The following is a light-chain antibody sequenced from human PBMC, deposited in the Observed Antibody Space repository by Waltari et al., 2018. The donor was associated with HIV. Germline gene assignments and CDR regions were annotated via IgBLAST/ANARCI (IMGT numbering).Light chain of an antibody. Sequence: LPVLTQPPSASALLGASIKLTCTLSSEHSTYTIEWYQQRPGRSPQYIMKVKSDGGAIKGAGIADRCTGSSSGAYRYPTISDLQSDDEAEYHCGESHTINGQVGYVFVTGTKVTVL. J-gene: IGLJ1*01. CDR3: GESHTINGQVGYV. V-gene: IGLV4-3*01. CDR2: VKSDGGA. CDR1: SEHSTYT.